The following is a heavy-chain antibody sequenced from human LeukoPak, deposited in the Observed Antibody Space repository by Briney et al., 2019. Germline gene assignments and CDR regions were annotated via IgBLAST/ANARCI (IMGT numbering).Heavy chain of an antibody. J-gene: IGHJ4*02. V-gene: IGHV3-23*01. CDR2: SGSGDNT. D-gene: IGHD2-15*01. CDR3: AKTRGYCSGGTCYCDY. Sequence: GGSLRLSCAASGFTFSTYAMSWVRQAPGKGLEWVSGSGSGDNTYYADSVKGRFALSRDNSKNTVYLQMNSLRADDTAVYYCAKTRGYCSGGTCYCDYWGQGTLVTVSS. CDR1: GFTFSTYA.